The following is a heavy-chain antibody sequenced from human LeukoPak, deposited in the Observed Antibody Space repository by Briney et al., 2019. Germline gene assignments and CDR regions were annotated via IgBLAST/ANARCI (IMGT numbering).Heavy chain of an antibody. D-gene: IGHD1-1*01. J-gene: IGHJ4*02. CDR2: INQDGSAK. CDR3: AKEGAVAGTGSFDY. V-gene: IGHV3-7*05. CDR1: GFLFSNSW. Sequence: PGGSLRLSCADSGFLFSNSWMAWVRRAPGRGLEWLANINQDGSAKTSVDSVKGRFTISRDNSKNTLYLQMNSLRAEDTAVYYCAKEGAVAGTGSFDYWGQGTLVTVSS.